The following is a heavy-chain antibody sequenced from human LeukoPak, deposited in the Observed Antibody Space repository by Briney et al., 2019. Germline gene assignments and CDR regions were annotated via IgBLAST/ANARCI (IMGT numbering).Heavy chain of an antibody. CDR2: IYYSGST. CDR1: GGSISSSSYY. D-gene: IGHD6-13*01. Sequence: SETLSLTCTVSGGSISSSSYYWGWIRQPPGKGLEWIGSIYYSGSTYYNPSLKSRVTISVDTSKNQFSLKLSSVTAADTAVYYCATAAAGTVFDYWGQGTLVTVPS. CDR3: ATAAAGTVFDY. J-gene: IGHJ4*02. V-gene: IGHV4-39*01.